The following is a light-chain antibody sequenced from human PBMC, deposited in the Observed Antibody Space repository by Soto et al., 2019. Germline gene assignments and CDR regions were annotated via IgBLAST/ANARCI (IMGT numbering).Light chain of an antibody. Sequence: IQLTQSPSSLSASIGDRVTIACRAGQGISRYLAWYQHKPGKAPQLLIYSASTLQSGVPSRFSGSGSGTDFTLTISSLQPEDFVTYYCQQLKSSPFTFGPGTKVEIK. J-gene: IGKJ3*01. CDR1: QGISRY. V-gene: IGKV1-9*01. CDR3: QQLKSSPFT. CDR2: SAS.